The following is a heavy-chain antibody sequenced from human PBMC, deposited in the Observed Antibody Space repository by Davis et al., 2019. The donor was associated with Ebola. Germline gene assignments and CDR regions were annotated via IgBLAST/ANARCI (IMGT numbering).Heavy chain of an antibody. CDR1: GFTFSASS. CDR3: TITVNPFDY. CDR2: IRSKANSYAT. D-gene: IGHD4-17*01. V-gene: IGHV3-73*01. Sequence: GGPLRLPCAAPGFTFSASSMHWVRQASGKGLEWVGRIRSKANSYATAYAASVKGRFTISRDDSKNTAYLQMNSLKTEDTAVYYCTITVNPFDYWGQGTLVTVSS. J-gene: IGHJ4*02.